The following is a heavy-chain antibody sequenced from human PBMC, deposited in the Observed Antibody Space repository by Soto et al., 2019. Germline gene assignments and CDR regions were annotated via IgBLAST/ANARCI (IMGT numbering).Heavy chain of an antibody. CDR2: IYYTGST. CDR3: ARGSSIAGLYYGMDV. D-gene: IGHD6-6*01. V-gene: IGHV4-31*03. CDR1: GGSINTRGYY. J-gene: IGHJ6*02. Sequence: SETLSLTCTVSGGSINTRGYYWSWSRQHPGKGLEWIGYIYYTGSTDYNPSLKSRVTISLDTSKNQFSLKLSSVTAADTAVYYCARGSSIAGLYYGMDVWGQVTTVTVS.